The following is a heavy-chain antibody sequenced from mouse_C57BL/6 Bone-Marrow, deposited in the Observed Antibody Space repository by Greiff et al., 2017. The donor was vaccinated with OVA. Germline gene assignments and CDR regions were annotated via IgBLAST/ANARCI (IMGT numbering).Heavy chain of an antibody. CDR2: ISDGGSYT. Sequence: EVHLVESGGGLVKPGGSLKLSCAASGFTFSSYAMSWVRQTPEKRLEWVATISDGGSYTYYPDNVKGRFTISRDNAKNNLYLQMSHLKSEDTAMYYWAREWGLLYYGCDEGYAMDYWGQGTSVTVSS. J-gene: IGHJ4*01. CDR3: AREWGLLYYGCDEGYAMDY. CDR1: GFTFSSYA. D-gene: IGHD2-2*01. V-gene: IGHV5-4*01.